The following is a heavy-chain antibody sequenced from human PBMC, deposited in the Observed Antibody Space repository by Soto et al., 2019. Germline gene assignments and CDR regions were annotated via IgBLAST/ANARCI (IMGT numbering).Heavy chain of an antibody. D-gene: IGHD3-9*01. J-gene: IGHJ6*02. CDR2: IYYDGST. CDR1: GGSITSSMYY. Sequence: LSLTCTVSGGSITSSMYYWGWIRQPPGKGLECIANIYYDGSTYYNPSLKSRVTISVDTSKNQFSLKLSSVTAADTAVYYCARHHPGVLYFDWLSLERGKYYYYYGMDVWGQGTTVTVSS. V-gene: IGHV4-39*01. CDR3: ARHHPGVLYFDWLSLERGKYYYYYGMDV.